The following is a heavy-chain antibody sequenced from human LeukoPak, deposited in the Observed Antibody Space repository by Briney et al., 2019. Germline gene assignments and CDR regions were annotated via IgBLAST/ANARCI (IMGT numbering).Heavy chain of an antibody. V-gene: IGHV4-59*01. CDR2: IYYSGST. CDR3: ARGMRRGLDY. Sequence: SETLSLTCTVSGGSISSYYWSWIRQPPGKGLEWIGYIYYSGSTNYNPSLKSRVTISVDTSKNQSSLKLSTVTAADTAVYYCARGMRRGLDYWGQGTLVTVSS. J-gene: IGHJ4*02. CDR1: GGSISSYY.